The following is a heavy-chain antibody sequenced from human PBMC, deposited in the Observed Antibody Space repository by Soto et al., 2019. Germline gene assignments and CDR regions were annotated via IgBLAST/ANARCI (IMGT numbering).Heavy chain of an antibody. CDR3: ARQRRYYYDSSGYPDY. V-gene: IGHV4-39*01. D-gene: IGHD3-22*01. CDR1: GGSTSSNTYY. CDR2: VYYTGST. Sequence: ASETLSLTCSVSGGSTSSNTYYWGWIRQPPGKGLEWIGTVYYTGSTFYNPSLKSRVTISVDTSKNQFSLRLSSVTAADTAVYYCARQRRYYYDSSGYPDYWGQGTLVTVSS. J-gene: IGHJ4*02.